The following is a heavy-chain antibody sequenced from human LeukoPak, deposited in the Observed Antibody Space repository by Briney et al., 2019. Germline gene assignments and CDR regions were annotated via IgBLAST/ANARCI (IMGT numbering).Heavy chain of an antibody. CDR1: GFTVSRNY. V-gene: IGHV3-53*01. CDR3: ANLPRGDY. CDR2: IYSGGNT. D-gene: IGHD3-10*01. J-gene: IGHJ4*02. Sequence: GGSLRLSCAASGFTVSRNYMSWVRQAPGKGLEWVSVIYSGGNTYYADFVKGRFTISRDNSKNTLYLQINSLTAEDTAVYYCANLPRGDYWGLGTLVTVPS.